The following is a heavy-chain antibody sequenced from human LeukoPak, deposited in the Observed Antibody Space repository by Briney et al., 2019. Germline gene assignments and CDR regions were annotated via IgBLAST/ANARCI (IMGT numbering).Heavy chain of an antibody. Sequence: GGSLRLSCAASGFFFNDYYVSWIRQAPGKGLEWVAYVSGSGGTLHYADSVQGRFTISRHNVKKSLYLQMDNLRVDDTAVYYCARGVAKISWGQGTLVTVSS. CDR1: GFFFNDYY. CDR3: ARGVAKIS. V-gene: IGHV3-11*01. CDR2: VSGSGGTL. J-gene: IGHJ5*02. D-gene: IGHD5-12*01.